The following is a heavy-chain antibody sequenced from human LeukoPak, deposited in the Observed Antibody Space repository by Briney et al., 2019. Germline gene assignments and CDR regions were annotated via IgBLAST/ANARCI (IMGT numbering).Heavy chain of an antibody. CDR1: GFTFSSYA. J-gene: IGHJ4*02. CDR3: ARAPYYYDSSGGWGAFDY. CDR2: ISYDGSNK. Sequence: GGSLRLSCAAPGFTFSSYAMHWVRQAPGKGLEWVAVISYDGSNKYYADSVKGRFTISRDNSKNTLYLQMNSLRAEDTAVYYCARAPYYYDSSGGWGAFDYWGQGTLVTVSS. D-gene: IGHD3-22*01. V-gene: IGHV3-30-3*01.